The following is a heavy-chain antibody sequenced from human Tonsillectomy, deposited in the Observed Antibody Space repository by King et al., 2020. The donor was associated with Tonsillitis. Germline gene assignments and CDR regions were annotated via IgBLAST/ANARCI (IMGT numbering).Heavy chain of an antibody. Sequence: NWSWIRQHPGKGLEWIGCIYYSGNTYYNPSLKSRVIILVDTSKNQFSLKLSSVTAAETAVYYCAVDMGQLYFVLCGRVPMVHVSS. D-gene: IGHD5-24*01. V-gene: IGHV4-31*02. CDR2: IYYSGNT. CDR3: AVDMGQLYFVL. J-gene: IGHJ2*01. CDR1: N.